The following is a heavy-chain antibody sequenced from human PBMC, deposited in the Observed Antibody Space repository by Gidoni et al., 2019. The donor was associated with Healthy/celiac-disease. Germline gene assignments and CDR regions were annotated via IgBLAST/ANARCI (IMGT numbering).Heavy chain of an antibody. CDR1: GATFSSYA. D-gene: IGHD1-7*01. J-gene: IGHJ5*02. CDR3: ASNRITETTWFDP. V-gene: IGHV1-69*01. Sequence: QVQLAQSGAEVQKPGSSVKVSCKASGATFSSYAISWVRQAPGQGLEWMGGIIPIFGTASYAQKFQGRVTITADESTSTAYMELSGLRSEDTAVYYCASNRITETTWFDPWGQGTLVTVSS. CDR2: IIPIFGTA.